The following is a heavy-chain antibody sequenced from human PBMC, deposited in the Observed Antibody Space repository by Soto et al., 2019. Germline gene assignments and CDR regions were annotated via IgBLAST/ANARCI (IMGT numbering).Heavy chain of an antibody. D-gene: IGHD6-13*01. J-gene: IGHJ4*01. CDR2: IKQDGSEK. CDR1: GFSLSMYW. Sequence: GGSLGLSWAASGFSLSMYWMSWLRQAPGRGPEWLANIKQDGSEKYNVDSVKGRFTIFRDNAKNSLYLQMNSLRAEDTAVYDGARVATPIARNDDWGRGTLVT. CDR3: ARVATPIARNDD. V-gene: IGHV3-7*03.